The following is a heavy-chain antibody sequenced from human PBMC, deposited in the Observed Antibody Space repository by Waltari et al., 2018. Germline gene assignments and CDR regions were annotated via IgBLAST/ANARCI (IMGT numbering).Heavy chain of an antibody. V-gene: IGHV1-69-2*01. J-gene: IGHJ4*02. D-gene: IGHD3-10*02. CDR2: VDPEDGET. CDR3: ATDLRDVGY. Sequence: QAPGKGLEWMGLVDPEDGETIYAEKFQGRVTITADTSTDTAYMELSSLRSEDTAVYYCATDLRDVGYWGQGTLVTVSS.